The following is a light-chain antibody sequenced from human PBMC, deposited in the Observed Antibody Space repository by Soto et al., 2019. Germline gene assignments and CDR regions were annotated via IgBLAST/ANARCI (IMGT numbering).Light chain of an antibody. CDR1: QSVSSN. CDR2: RAS. V-gene: IGKV3-15*01. CDR3: LQYHNLWA. Sequence: EIVLTQSPATLSLSPGERATLSCRASQSVSSNIAWYQQRPGQAPRLLIYRASTRATGVPARFSGSGSGTEFTLTISSLQSEDFTVYSCLQYHNLWAFGQGTKVDI. J-gene: IGKJ1*01.